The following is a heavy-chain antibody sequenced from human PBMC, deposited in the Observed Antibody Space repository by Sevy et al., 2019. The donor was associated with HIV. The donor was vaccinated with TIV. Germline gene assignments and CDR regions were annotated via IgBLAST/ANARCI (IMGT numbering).Heavy chain of an antibody. Sequence: GESLKISCAASGFTFSRYGMHWVRQAPGKGLEWVAFIRYDGSTKYYAESVKGRFIISRDNSKDTLYLQMNSLRGDDTSLYYGAKGLGMVQGALLSDDVWGQGTMVTVSS. D-gene: IGHD3-10*01. CDR3: AKGLGMVQGALLSDDV. V-gene: IGHV3-30*02. J-gene: IGHJ3*01. CDR2: IRYDGSTK. CDR1: GFTFSRYG.